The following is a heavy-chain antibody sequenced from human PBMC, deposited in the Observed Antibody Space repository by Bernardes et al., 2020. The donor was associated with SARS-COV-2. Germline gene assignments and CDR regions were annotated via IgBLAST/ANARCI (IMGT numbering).Heavy chain of an antibody. D-gene: IGHD2-8*02. Sequence: SETLSLTCTVSGGSISSGGNYWNWIRQHPGKGLEWIGYIYYSGNTYYNPSLKSRVIISLDTSKNQFSLNLSSVTAADTALYYCARESTDTAWIDYWGQGTLVTVSS. CDR1: GGSISSGGNY. J-gene: IGHJ4*02. V-gene: IGHV4-31*03. CDR2: IYYSGNT. CDR3: ARESTDTAWIDY.